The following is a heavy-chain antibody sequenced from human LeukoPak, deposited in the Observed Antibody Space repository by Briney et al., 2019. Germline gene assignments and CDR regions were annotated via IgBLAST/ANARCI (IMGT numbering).Heavy chain of an antibody. CDR3: AKGGGWEVQYYYYYMDV. V-gene: IGHV3-30*04. Sequence: GGSLRLSCAASGFTFSSYAMHWVRQAPGKGLEWVAVISYDGSNKYYADSVKGRFTISRDNSKNTLYLQMNSLRAEDTAVYYCAKGGGWEVQYYYYYMDVWGKGTTVTISS. D-gene: IGHD1-26*01. J-gene: IGHJ6*03. CDR1: GFTFSSYA. CDR2: ISYDGSNK.